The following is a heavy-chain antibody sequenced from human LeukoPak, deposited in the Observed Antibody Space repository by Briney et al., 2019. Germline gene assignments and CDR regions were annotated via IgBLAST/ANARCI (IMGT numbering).Heavy chain of an antibody. CDR3: AKNLIAAGSSDY. D-gene: IGHD6-13*01. CDR2: ISGSSDTT. J-gene: IGHJ4*02. CDR1: GFAFSTYV. V-gene: IGHV3-23*01. Sequence: GGSLRLSCEASGFAFSTYVMSWVRQAPGKGPEWVSAISGSSDTTYYADSVKGRFTVSRDNSINTLYLQMHSLRAEDTAVYYCAKNLIAAGSSDYWGQGTLVTVSS.